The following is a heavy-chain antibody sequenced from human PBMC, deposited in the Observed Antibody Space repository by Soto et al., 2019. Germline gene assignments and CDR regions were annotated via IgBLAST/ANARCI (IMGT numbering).Heavy chain of an antibody. J-gene: IGHJ2*01. Sequence: EVQLVESGGHLIQPGGSLRLSCAASGFTFSRNYMSWVRQPPGKVLEWVATIYSGGNTYYADDVKGRFTISRDNSKNTLYRQMNSLGAEDTAVYYCARIPSSQMEYVPWYFDRGGRGTLVIVSS. D-gene: IGHD1-1*01. CDR1: GFTFSRNY. V-gene: IGHV3-53*01. CDR3: ARIPSSQMEYVPWYFDR. CDR2: IYSGGNT.